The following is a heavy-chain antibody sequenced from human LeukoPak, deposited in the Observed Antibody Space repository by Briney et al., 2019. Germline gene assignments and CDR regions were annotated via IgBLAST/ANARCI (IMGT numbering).Heavy chain of an antibody. CDR1: GFTFNRYN. D-gene: IGHD3-9*01. Sequence: PGGSLRLSCAASGFTFNRYNMNWVRRAPGKGLEWVSSISTSSSYIYYADSVRGRFTISRDNSKNTLYLQMNSLRAEDTAVYYCARGLTPYYFDYWGQGTLVTVSS. J-gene: IGHJ4*02. CDR3: ARGLTPYYFDY. V-gene: IGHV3-21*01. CDR2: ISTSSSYI.